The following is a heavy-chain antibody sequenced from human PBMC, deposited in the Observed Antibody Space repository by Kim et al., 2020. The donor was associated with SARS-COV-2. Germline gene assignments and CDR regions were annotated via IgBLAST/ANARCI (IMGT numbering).Heavy chain of an antibody. CDR1: GFTFSSYA. CDR2: ISYDGSNK. Sequence: GGSLRLSCAASGFTFSSYAMHWVRQAPGKGLEWVAVISYDGSNKYYADSVKGRFTISRDNSKNTLYLQMNSLRAEDTAVYYCARGYVDYGHFDYWGQGTL. D-gene: IGHD4-17*01. J-gene: IGHJ4*02. V-gene: IGHV3-30*04. CDR3: ARGYVDYGHFDY.